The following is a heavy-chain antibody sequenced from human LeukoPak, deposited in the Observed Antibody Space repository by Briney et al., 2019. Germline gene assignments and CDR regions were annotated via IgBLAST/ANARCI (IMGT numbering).Heavy chain of an antibody. Sequence: GRSLRLSCAASGFTFSSYGMHWVRQAPGKGLEWVAVIWYYGSNKYYADSVKGRFTISRDNSKNTLYLQMNSLRAEDTAVYYCASGAPYYYDSSGVTDAFDIWGQGTMVTVSS. J-gene: IGHJ3*02. CDR2: IWYYGSNK. D-gene: IGHD3-22*01. CDR3: ASGAPYYYDSSGVTDAFDI. CDR1: GFTFSSYG. V-gene: IGHV3-33*01.